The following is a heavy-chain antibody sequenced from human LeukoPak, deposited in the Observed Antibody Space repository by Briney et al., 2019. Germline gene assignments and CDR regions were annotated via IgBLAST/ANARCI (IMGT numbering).Heavy chain of an antibody. J-gene: IGHJ4*02. V-gene: IGHV1-24*01. CDR3: ATDRADYDSSGSLYY. CDR1: GYTLTELS. CDR2: FDPEDGET. Sequence: ASVKVSCKVSGYTLTELSMHWVRQAPGKGLEWMGGFDPEDGETIYAQKFQGRVTMTEDTSTDTAYMELSSLRSEDTAVYYCATDRADYDSSGSLYYWGQGTLVTVSS. D-gene: IGHD3-22*01.